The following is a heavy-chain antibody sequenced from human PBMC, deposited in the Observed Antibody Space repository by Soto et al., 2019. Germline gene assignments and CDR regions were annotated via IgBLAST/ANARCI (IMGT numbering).Heavy chain of an antibody. CDR1: GGSISSGGYY. D-gene: IGHD3-10*01. Sequence: SETLSLTCTVSGGSISSGGYYWSWIRQHPGKGLEWIGYIYYSGSTYYNPSLKSRVTISVDTSKNQFSLKLSTVTAADTAVYYCARFVYRGVIINYVDYWGQGTLVTVS. CDR2: IYYSGST. J-gene: IGHJ4*02. V-gene: IGHV4-31*03. CDR3: ARFVYRGVIINYVDY.